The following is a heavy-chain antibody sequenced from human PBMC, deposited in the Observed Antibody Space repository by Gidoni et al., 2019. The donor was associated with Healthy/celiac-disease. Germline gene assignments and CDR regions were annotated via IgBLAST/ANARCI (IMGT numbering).Heavy chain of an antibody. J-gene: IGHJ3*02. CDR2: FYPGDSDT. D-gene: IGHD6-19*01. Sequence: EVQLVQSGAEVKKPGESLKISCKGSGYSFTSYWIGWVRQMPGKGLAWMGIFYPGDSDTRYSPSFQGQVTISADKSISTAYLQWSSLKASDTAMYYCARLRTYSSGFHDAFDIWGQGTMVTVSS. CDR3: ARLRTYSSGFHDAFDI. V-gene: IGHV5-51*01. CDR1: GYSFTSYW.